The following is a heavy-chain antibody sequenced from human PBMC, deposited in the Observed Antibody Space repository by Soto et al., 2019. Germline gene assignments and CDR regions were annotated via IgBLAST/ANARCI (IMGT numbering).Heavy chain of an antibody. CDR2: IIPIFGTA. CDR1: GGTFSSYA. Sequence: QVQLVQSGAEVKKPGSSVKVSCKASGGTFSSYAISWVRQAPGQGLEWMGGIIPIFGTANYAQKFQGRVTIPADESTSTAYMELSSLRSEDTAVYYCARDPGRAYYYDSSGSYYYYYGMDVWGQGTTVTVSS. D-gene: IGHD3-22*01. J-gene: IGHJ6*02. V-gene: IGHV1-69*01. CDR3: ARDPGRAYYYDSSGSYYYYYGMDV.